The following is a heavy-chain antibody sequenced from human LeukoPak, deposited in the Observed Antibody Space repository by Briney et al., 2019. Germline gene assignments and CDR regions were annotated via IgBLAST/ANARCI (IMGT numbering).Heavy chain of an antibody. CDR3: ARGAHYYDSSGYYWFDY. CDR1: GFTFSSYG. V-gene: IGHV3-30*03. D-gene: IGHD3-22*01. CDR2: ISYDGSNK. J-gene: IGHJ4*02. Sequence: GGSLRLSCAASGFTFSSYGMHWVRQAPGKGLEWVAVISYDGSNKYYADSVKGRFTISRDNSKNTLYLQMNSLRSDDTAVYYCARGAHYYDSSGYYWFDYWGQGTLVTVSS.